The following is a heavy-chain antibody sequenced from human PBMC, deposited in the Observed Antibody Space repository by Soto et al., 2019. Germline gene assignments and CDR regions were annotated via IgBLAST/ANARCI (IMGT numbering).Heavy chain of an antibody. CDR3: SREAVVVVAASAAFDI. D-gene: IGHD2-15*01. CDR1: GGTFSSYA. CDR2: IIPILGIA. V-gene: IGHV1-69*04. Sequence: ASVKVSCKASGGTFSSYAISWVRQAPGQGLEWMGRIIPILGIANYAQKFQGRVTITADKSTSTAYMELSSLRSEDTAVYYCSREAVVVVAASAAFDIWGQGTMVTVSS. J-gene: IGHJ3*02.